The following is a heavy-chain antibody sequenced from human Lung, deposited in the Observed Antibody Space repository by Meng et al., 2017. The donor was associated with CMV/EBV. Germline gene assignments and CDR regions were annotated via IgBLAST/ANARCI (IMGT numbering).Heavy chain of an antibody. CDR3: ARGSTFHQYYSLDV. J-gene: IGHJ6*03. CDR2: ISTYNGKT. D-gene: IGHD1-26*01. Sequence: ASVKVSCKASGYTFSSHGITWVRQAPGQGLEWMGWISTYNGKTIYAQKFQGRVTMTTDTSTSIAYMELRNLRSDDAAVYYCARGSTFHQYYSLDVWGKGTTVTVSS. V-gene: IGHV1-18*01. CDR1: GYTFSSHG.